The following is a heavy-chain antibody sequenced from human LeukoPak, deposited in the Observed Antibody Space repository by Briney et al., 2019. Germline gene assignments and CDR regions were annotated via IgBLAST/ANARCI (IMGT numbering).Heavy chain of an antibody. V-gene: IGHV3-15*01. CDR2: IKGKTDGGTT. J-gene: IGHJ4*02. CDR3: TTILTYYYDSSGYPAYYFDY. CDR1: GFTFSNAW. D-gene: IGHD3-22*01. Sequence: PGGSLRLSCAASGFTFSNAWMSWVRQAPGKGLEWVGRIKGKTDGGTTDYAAPVKGRFTISRDDSKNTLYLQMNSPKTEDTAVYYCTTILTYYYDSSGYPAYYFDYWGQGTLVTVSS.